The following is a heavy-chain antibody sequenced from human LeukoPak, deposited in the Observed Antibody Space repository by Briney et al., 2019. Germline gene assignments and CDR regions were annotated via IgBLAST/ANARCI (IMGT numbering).Heavy chain of an antibody. CDR3: AREGDIVATGPLDY. D-gene: IGHD5-12*01. CDR1: GGTFSSYA. Sequence: SVKVSCKASGGTFSSYAISWVRHAPGQGLEWMGRIIPILGIANYAQKFQGRVTITADKSTSTAYMELSSLRSEDTAVYYCAREGDIVATGPLDYWGQGTLVTVSS. V-gene: IGHV1-69*04. CDR2: IIPILGIA. J-gene: IGHJ4*02.